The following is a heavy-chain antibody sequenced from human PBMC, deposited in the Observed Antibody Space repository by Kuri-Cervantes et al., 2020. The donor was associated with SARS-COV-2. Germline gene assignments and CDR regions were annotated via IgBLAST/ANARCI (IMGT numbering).Heavy chain of an antibody. CDR3: ARGHIGVVPSPILGLGPHYYYYHLDV. J-gene: IGHJ6*02. CDR1: GGSINTGRNY. Sequence: SETLSLTCIVSGGSINTGRNYWGWVRQPPGKGLEWIGTISNSGKTFYNPSLRSRVTMPVDTSKNQFSLKLTSVTAEDTAVYYCARGHIGVVPSPILGLGPHYYYYHLDVWGQGTTVTVSS. CDR2: ISNSGKT. V-gene: IGHV4-39*01. D-gene: IGHD2-2*01.